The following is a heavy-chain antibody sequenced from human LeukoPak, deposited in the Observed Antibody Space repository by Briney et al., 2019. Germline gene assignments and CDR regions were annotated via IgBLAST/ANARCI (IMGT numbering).Heavy chain of an antibody. D-gene: IGHD3-10*01. V-gene: IGHV4-59*01. CDR1: GSLRTYF. CDR3: ASVVVGSGRIY. CDR2: IHHSGST. Sequence: SETLSLTCTVSGSLRTYFWTWIRQAPGKGLEYIGYIHHSGSTNYSPALKSRVTISVDTSKNQFSLSLRSVSAADTAVYYCASVVVGSGRIYWGQGTLVTVSS. J-gene: IGHJ4*02.